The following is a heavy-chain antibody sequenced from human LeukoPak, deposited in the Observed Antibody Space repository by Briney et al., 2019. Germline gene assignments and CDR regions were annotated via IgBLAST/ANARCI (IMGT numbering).Heavy chain of an antibody. V-gene: IGHV3-7*01. CDR2: IKLDGSDK. D-gene: IGHD5-12*01. Sequence: GGSLRLSCAASGFTFSSYWMNWVRQAPGEGLEWVAHIKLDGSDKYYVDSVKGRFTISRDNAKNSLFLQMNSLRAEDTAVYYCARDPTQWLRYGYFDYWGQGTLVTVSS. CDR3: ARDPTQWLRYGYFDY. J-gene: IGHJ4*02. CDR1: GFTFSSYW.